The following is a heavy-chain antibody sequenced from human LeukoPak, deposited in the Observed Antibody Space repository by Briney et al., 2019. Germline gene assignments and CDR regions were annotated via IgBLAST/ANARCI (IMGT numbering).Heavy chain of an antibody. Sequence: SQTLSLTCTVSGGSISSGGYYWSWIRQPPGKGLEWIGYIYHSGSTYYNPSLKSRVTISVDRSKNQFSPKLSSVTAADTAVYYCARGLRFLGGNYMDVWGKGTTVTVSS. CDR2: IYHSGST. J-gene: IGHJ6*03. V-gene: IGHV4-30-2*01. CDR1: GGSISSGGYY. CDR3: ARGLRFLGGNYMDV. D-gene: IGHD3-3*01.